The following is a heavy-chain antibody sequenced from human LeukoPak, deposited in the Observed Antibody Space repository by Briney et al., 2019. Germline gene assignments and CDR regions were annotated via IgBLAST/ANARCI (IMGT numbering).Heavy chain of an antibody. J-gene: IGHJ6*02. V-gene: IGHV1-24*01. D-gene: IGHD3-3*01. CDR1: GYTLTELS. CDR3: ARVNYDFWSGYPLWGMDV. Sequence: ASVKVSCKVSGYTLTELSMHWVRQAPGKGLEWMGGFDPEDGETIYAQKFQGRVTMTRNTSISTAYMELSSLRSEDTAVYYCARVNYDFWSGYPLWGMDVWGQGTTVTVSS. CDR2: FDPEDGET.